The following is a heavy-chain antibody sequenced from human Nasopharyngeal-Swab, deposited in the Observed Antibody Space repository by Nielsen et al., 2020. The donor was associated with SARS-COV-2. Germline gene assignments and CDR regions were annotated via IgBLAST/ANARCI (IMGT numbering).Heavy chain of an antibody. CDR2: IYYSGST. D-gene: IGHD5-24*01. CDR3: AGGRDGYTNYYYYYGMDV. V-gene: IGHV4-39*07. J-gene: IGHJ6*02. Sequence: RQAPGKGLEWIGSIYYSGSTNYNPSLKSRVTISVDTSKNQFSLKLSSVTAADTAVYYCAGGRDGYTNYYYYYGMDVWGQGTTVTVSS.